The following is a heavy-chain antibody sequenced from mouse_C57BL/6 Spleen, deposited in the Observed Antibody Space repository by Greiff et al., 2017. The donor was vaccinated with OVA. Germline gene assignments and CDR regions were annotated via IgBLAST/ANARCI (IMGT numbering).Heavy chain of an antibody. D-gene: IGHD1-1*01. CDR1: GYTFTSYD. CDR3: ARWDYGSSYYFDY. V-gene: IGHV1-85*01. CDR2: IYPRDGST. Sequence: QVQLKESGPELVKPGASVKLSCKASGYTFTSYDINWVKQRPGQGLAWIGWIYPRDGSTKYNEKFKGKATLTVDTSSSTAYMELHSLTSEDSAVYFCARWDYGSSYYFDYWGQGTTLTVSS. J-gene: IGHJ2*01.